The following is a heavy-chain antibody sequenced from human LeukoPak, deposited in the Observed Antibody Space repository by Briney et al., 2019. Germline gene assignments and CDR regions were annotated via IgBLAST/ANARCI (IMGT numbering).Heavy chain of an antibody. CDR2: IIDSGGGT. CDR3: AREAYYDCSGSLDY. CDR1: GFTFSSYA. D-gene: IGHD3-22*01. J-gene: IGHJ4*02. Sequence: GGSLRLSCATSGFTFSSYAMSWVRQAPGKGLAWVSTIIDSGGGTYYADSVKGRFTISRDNSKNTLYLHMSSLRAVDTAIYYCAREAYYDCSGSLDYWGQGTLVTVSS. V-gene: IGHV3-23*01.